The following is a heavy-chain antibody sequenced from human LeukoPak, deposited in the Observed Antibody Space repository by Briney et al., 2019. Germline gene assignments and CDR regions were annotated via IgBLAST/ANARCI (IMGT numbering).Heavy chain of an antibody. V-gene: IGHV5-51*01. CDR3: VRGRGYYDSYNGYYDPDNWFET. CDR2: IDPNDSDT. Sequence: GESLKISCKTSGYTFSEYWIGWVRQKSGKGLEWMGIIDPNDSDTRYSPSFQGPVTISADTSTSTAYLQWSSLMASDTAMYYCVRGRGYYDSYNGYYDPDNWFETWGQGTLVTVSS. D-gene: IGHD3-16*01. J-gene: IGHJ5*02. CDR1: GYTFSEYW.